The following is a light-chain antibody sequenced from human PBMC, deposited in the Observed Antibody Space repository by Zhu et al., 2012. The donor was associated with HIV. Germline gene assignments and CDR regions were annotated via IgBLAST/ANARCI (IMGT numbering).Light chain of an antibody. J-gene: IGKJ4*01. CDR2: DTS. Sequence: EVVLTQSPGTLSLSPGERATLSCRASRSVRSFLAWYQQKPGQAPRLLIYDTSKRAAGIPARFSGSGSETDFTLTISSLEPEDFALYYCQQRSNWPLTFGGGTKVEIK. V-gene: IGKV3-11*01. CDR3: QQRSNWPLT. CDR1: RSVRSF.